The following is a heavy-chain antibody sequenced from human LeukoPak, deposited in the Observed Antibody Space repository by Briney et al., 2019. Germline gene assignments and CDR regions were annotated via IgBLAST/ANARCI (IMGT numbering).Heavy chain of an antibody. CDR3: ARACTTFITQWCFSDF. Sequence: ASVKVSCKASGYSFTTYVMTWVRQAPGQGPEWLGWINPQNGNTNFAQRFQGRVTMTTNTSTNTAFMELRSLTSDDPAVYYCARACTTFITQWCFSDFWGQGTLVTVSS. D-gene: IGHD2/OR15-2a*01. CDR1: GYSFTTYV. V-gene: IGHV1-18*04. CDR2: INPQNGNT. J-gene: IGHJ4*02.